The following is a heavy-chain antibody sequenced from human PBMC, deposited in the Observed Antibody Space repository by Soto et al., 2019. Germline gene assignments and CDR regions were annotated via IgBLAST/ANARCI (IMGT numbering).Heavy chain of an antibody. CDR1: GGSFSGYY. J-gene: IGHJ6*02. D-gene: IGHD2-8*01. Sequence: PSETLSLTCAVYGGSFSGYYWSWIRQPPGKGLEWIGEINHSGSTNYNPSLKSRVTISVDTSKNQFSLKLSSVTAADTAVYYCARNGQKYYYSGMDVWGQGTTVTVSS. V-gene: IGHV4-34*01. CDR3: ARNGQKYYYSGMDV. CDR2: INHSGST.